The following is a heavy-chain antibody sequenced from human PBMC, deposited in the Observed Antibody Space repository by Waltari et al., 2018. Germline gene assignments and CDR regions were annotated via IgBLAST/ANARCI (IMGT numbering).Heavy chain of an antibody. J-gene: IGHJ4*02. Sequence: EVQLLESGGNLIQPGGSLRLSCAASGFTLSAYGMHWVRQAPGKGLEWVSGIYSGGSTKYADSVQGHFIISRENSRNMVYLQMSSLTTEDTAVYYCARGRDPGVVGGLSFWGLGTLVTVSS. V-gene: IGHV3-23*03. CDR3: ARGRDPGVVGGLSF. CDR2: IYSGGST. D-gene: IGHD1-26*01. CDR1: GFTLSAYG.